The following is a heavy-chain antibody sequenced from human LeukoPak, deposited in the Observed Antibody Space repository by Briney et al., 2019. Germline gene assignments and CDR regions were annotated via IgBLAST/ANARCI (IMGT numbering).Heavy chain of an antibody. D-gene: IGHD4-17*01. Sequence: SETLSLTCAVSGYSISSGYYWGWIRQPPGKGLEWIGSIYHSGSTYYNPSLKSRVTISVDTSKNQFSLKLSSVTAADTAVHYCARHHPVTMWPPAEYFHHWGQGTLVTVSS. CDR1: GYSISSGYY. CDR2: IYHSGST. CDR3: ARHHPVTMWPPAEYFHH. J-gene: IGHJ1*01. V-gene: IGHV4-38-2*01.